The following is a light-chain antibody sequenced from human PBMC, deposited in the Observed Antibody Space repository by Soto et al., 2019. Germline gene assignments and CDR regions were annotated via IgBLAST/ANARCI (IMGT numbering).Light chain of an antibody. Sequence: QSVLTQPASGSGSPGQSITISCTGTSSDVGGFNSVSWYQLRPGTAPKLILYDVVDRPPGVSYRFSGSKSGNTASLTISGLQAADGADYFCSSYTSTMTNVFGSGTKVTVL. CDR2: DVV. J-gene: IGLJ1*01. V-gene: IGLV2-14*03. CDR1: SSDVGGFNS. CDR3: SSYTSTMTNV.